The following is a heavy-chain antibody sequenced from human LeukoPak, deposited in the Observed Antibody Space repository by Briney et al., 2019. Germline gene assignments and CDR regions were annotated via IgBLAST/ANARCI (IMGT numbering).Heavy chain of an antibody. V-gene: IGHV3-23*01. CDR1: GFTFSSYA. CDR2: ISGSGGST. D-gene: IGHD3-22*01. Sequence: GGSLRLSCAASGFTFSSYAMSWVRQAPGKGLEWVSAISGSGGSTYYADSVKGRCTISRDNSKNTLYLQMNSLRAEDTAVYYCAKDPTMIVVVIPDYWGQGTLVTVSS. CDR3: AKDPTMIVVVIPDY. J-gene: IGHJ4*02.